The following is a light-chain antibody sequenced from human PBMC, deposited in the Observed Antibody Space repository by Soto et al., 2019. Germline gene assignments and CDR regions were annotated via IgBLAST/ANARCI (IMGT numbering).Light chain of an antibody. V-gene: IGLV1-44*01. Sequence: QLVLTQPPSASGTPGQRVTISCSGGSSNIGGYTVNWYQQLPGTAPKLLIYNNNQRPSGVPDRFSGSKSGTSASLAISGLQSEDEADYYCAAWDDSLNGVVFGGGTKVTVL. CDR2: NNN. J-gene: IGLJ2*01. CDR1: SSNIGGYT. CDR3: AAWDDSLNGVV.